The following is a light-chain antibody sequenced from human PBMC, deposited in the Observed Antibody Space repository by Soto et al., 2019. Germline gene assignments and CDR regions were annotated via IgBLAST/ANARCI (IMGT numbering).Light chain of an antibody. CDR3: SSYTSSSLYV. J-gene: IGLJ1*01. Sequence: QSALTQPASVSGSPGQSITISCTGTSSDVGGYNYVSWYQQHPGKAPKLMIYDVSNRPSGVSNRFSGSKSGNTASLTISGPQAEDEADYYCSSYTSSSLYVFGSGTKVIVL. V-gene: IGLV2-14*01. CDR2: DVS. CDR1: SSDVGGYNY.